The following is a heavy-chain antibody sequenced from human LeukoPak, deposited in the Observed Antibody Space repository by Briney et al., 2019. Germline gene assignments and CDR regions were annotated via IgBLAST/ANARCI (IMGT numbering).Heavy chain of an antibody. V-gene: IGHV4-59*01. CDR1: GGSISSYY. J-gene: IGHJ4*02. Sequence: PSETLSLTCTVSGGSISSYYWSWIQQPPGKGLEWIGYIYYSGSTNHNPSLKSRVTISVDTSKNQFSLKLSSVTAADTAVYYCARSCGGDCPFDYWGQGTLVTVSS. CDR2: IYYSGST. CDR3: ARSCGGDCPFDY. D-gene: IGHD2-21*01.